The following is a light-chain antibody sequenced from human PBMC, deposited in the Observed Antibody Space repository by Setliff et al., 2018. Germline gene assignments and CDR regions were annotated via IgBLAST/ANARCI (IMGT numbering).Light chain of an antibody. J-gene: IGLJ1*01. Sequence: QSVLIQPASVSGSPGQSITISCTGTSDDIGNFNYVSWYQQQRGKAPKLIISDVGDRPSGVSLRFSGSKSGNTASLTISGLQADDEADYFCSSYRSLKSVVFGTGTKVTVL. V-gene: IGLV2-14*03. CDR2: DVG. CDR3: SSYRSLKSVV. CDR1: SDDIGNFNY.